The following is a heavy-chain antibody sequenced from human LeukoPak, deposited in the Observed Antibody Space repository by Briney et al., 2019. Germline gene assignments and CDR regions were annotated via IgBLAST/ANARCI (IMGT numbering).Heavy chain of an antibody. CDR2: TYYSGST. D-gene: IGHD3-10*02. CDR1: GGSISSYY. V-gene: IGHV4-59*01. Sequence: SETLSLTCTVSGGSISSYYWSWIRQPPGKGLEWIGYTYYSGSTNYNPSLKSRVTISVDTSKNQFSLKLSSVTAADTAVYYCARDSPCSGSYYNPNYYYYMDVWGKGTTVTISS. J-gene: IGHJ6*03. CDR3: ARDSPCSGSYYNPNYYYYMDV.